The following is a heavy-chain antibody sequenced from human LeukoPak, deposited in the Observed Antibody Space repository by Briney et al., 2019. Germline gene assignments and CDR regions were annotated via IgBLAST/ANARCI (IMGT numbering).Heavy chain of an antibody. V-gene: IGHV3-21*01. CDR1: GFTFSNAW. Sequence: GGSLRLSCAASGFTFSNAWMSWVRQAPGKGLEWVSSISSSSSYIYYADSVKGRFTISRDNAKNSLYLQMNSLRAEDTAVYYCARDSLRKEDWFDPWGQGTLVTVSS. CDR3: ARDSLRKEDWFDP. CDR2: ISSSSSYI. J-gene: IGHJ5*02. D-gene: IGHD4-17*01.